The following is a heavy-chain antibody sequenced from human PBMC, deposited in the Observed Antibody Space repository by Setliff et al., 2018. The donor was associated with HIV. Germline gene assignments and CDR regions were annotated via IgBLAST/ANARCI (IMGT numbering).Heavy chain of an antibody. D-gene: IGHD3-16*01. CDR2: IYGGGSST. J-gene: IGHJ5*02. CDR1: GFTFSNYA. CDR3: ANLWELGA. Sequence: GGSLRLSCAASGFTFSNYAMSWVRQAPGKGLEWVSVIYGGGSSTYYADSVKGRFTISRDNARTSLFLEMRSLRDEDTAVYLCANLWELGAWGQGTLVTVSS. V-gene: IGHV3-23*03.